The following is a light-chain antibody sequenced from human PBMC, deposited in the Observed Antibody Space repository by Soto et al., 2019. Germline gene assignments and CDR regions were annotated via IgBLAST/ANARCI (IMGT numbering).Light chain of an antibody. Sequence: DLPMTQPPTTLSASVGDRVIITCRASQRMSAWLAWYQQKPGKAPKLLIYDASSLENGVPSRFSGSGSVTDFTLTISSLQPDDFATYYCQQYDTYPWTFGQGTKVEIK. J-gene: IGKJ1*01. V-gene: IGKV1-5*01. CDR2: DAS. CDR1: QRMSAW. CDR3: QQYDTYPWT.